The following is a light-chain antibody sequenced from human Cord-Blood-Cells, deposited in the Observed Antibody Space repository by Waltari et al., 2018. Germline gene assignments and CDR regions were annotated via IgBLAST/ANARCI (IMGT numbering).Light chain of an antibody. J-gene: IGKJ4*01. CDR3: QQRSNWLT. CDR2: DAS. Sequence: EIVLTQSPATLSLSPGERATLSCRASQSVSSYLAWYQQKPGQAPRLLIYDASNRATGIPARFSGGGSGTDFTLTISILEPEDFAVYYCQQRSNWLTFGGGTKVEIK. CDR1: QSVSSY. V-gene: IGKV3-11*01.